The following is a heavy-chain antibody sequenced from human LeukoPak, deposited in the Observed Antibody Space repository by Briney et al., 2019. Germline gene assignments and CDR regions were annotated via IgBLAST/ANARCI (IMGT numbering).Heavy chain of an antibody. CDR3: AKDLDGGTDYVLDY. CDR2: ISGSGGSI. D-gene: IGHD3-10*02. Sequence: PGGSLRLSCAASGFTFSSYEMNWVRQAPGKGLDWVSFISGSGGSIKSADSVKGRFTISRDNSKNTLYLQMNSLRAEDTAVYYCAKDLDGGTDYVLDYWGQGTLVTVSS. CDR1: GFTFSSYE. V-gene: IGHV3-23*01. J-gene: IGHJ4*02.